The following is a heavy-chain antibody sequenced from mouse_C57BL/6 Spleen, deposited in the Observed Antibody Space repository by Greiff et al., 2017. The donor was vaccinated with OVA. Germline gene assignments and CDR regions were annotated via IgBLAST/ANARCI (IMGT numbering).Heavy chain of an antibody. Sequence: VQLPQPGAELVKPGASVKLSCPASGYTFTCYCMHWVQPRPVPVLSWIGMIHPNSGSTNYNEKFKSKATLTVDKSSSTAYMQLSSLTSEDSAVYYCARVGTTVVVRGYFDVWGTGTTVTVSS. V-gene: IGHV1-64*01. CDR3: ARVGTTVVVRGYFDV. J-gene: IGHJ1*03. D-gene: IGHD1-1*01. CDR1: GYTFTCYC. CDR2: IHPNSGST.